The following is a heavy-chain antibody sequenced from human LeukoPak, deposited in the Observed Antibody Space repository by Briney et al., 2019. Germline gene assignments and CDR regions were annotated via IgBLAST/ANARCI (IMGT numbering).Heavy chain of an antibody. V-gene: IGHV4-59*01. D-gene: IGHD1-7*01. Sequence: SETLSLTCTVSGGSISSYYWSWIRQPPGKGLEWIGYIYYSGSTNYNPSLKSRVTISVDTSKNQFSLKLGSVTAADTAVYYCARTTRTGTTWANWFDPWGQGTLVTVSS. CDR1: GGSISSYY. J-gene: IGHJ5*02. CDR3: ARTTRTGTTWANWFDP. CDR2: IYYSGST.